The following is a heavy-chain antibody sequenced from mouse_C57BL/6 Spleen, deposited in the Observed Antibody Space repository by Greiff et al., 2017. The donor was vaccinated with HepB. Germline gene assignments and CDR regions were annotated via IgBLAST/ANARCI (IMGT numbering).Heavy chain of an antibody. CDR1: GYTFTSYG. CDR2: IYPRSGNT. CDR3: ARVEREYYAMDY. V-gene: IGHV1-81*01. Sequence: VQLQQSGAELARPGASVKLSCKASGYTFTSYGISWVKQRTGQGLEWIGEIYPRSGNTYYNEKFKGKATLNADKSSSTAYMELRSLTSEDSAVYFCARVEREYYAMDYWGQGTSVTVSS. J-gene: IGHJ4*01.